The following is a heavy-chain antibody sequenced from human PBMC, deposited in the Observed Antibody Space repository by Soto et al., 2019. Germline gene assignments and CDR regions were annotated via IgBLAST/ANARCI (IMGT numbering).Heavy chain of an antibody. V-gene: IGHV3-15*07. Sequence: GGSLRLSCAASGFNFSNAWMIWVRQAPGKGLEWVGRIKSKTDVGKTDYPAPVKGRFTISRDDSKNTLYLQMNSLKTEDTAVYYCTTAAVGATTVYYYYYGMDVWGQGTTVTVSS. J-gene: IGHJ6*02. D-gene: IGHD1-26*01. CDR2: IKSKTDVGKT. CDR1: GFNFSNAW. CDR3: TTAAVGATTVYYYYYGMDV.